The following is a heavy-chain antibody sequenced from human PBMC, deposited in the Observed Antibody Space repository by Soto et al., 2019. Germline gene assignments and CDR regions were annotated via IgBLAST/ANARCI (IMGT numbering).Heavy chain of an antibody. D-gene: IGHD3-22*01. V-gene: IGHV4-39*01. J-gene: IGHJ4*02. CDR2: IYYSGST. Sequence: SETLSLTCTVSGGSISSSSYYWGWIRQPPGKGLEWIGSIYYSGSTYYNPSLKSRVTISVDTSKNQFSLKLSSVTAADTAVYYCARRGEYYYDSSGYHNNFDYWGQGTLVTVSS. CDR3: ARRGEYYYDSSGYHNNFDY. CDR1: GGSISSSSYY.